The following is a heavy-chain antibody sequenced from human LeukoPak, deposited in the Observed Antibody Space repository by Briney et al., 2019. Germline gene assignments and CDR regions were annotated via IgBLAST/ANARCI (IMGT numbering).Heavy chain of an antibody. CDR2: IYYSGST. CDR1: SGSISSGDYY. Sequence: SETLSLTCTVSSGSISSGDYYWTWIRQPPGKGLEWIGSIYYSGSTYYNPSLKSRVTISVDTSKNQFSLKLSSVTAADTAVYYCARGSPYGMDVWGQGTTVTVSS. CDR3: ARGSPYGMDV. D-gene: IGHD1-26*01. J-gene: IGHJ6*02. V-gene: IGHV4-39*07.